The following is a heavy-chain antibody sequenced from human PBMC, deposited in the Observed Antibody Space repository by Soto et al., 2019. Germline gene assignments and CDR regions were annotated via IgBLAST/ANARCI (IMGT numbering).Heavy chain of an antibody. Sequence: QMQLVESGGGVVQPGGSLRLSCAASGFTFNYYPMHWVRLAPGKGLEWVAVVSFDGSNKYYADSVKGRFTISKDNSKNTLYLQMNSLRREDTAVYYCGRLPGPLVAVLYIYPLDGREAMSDVDVWGQGTTVTVSS. V-gene: IGHV3-30-3*01. CDR1: GFTFNYYP. D-gene: IGHD6-19*01. J-gene: IGHJ6*02. CDR2: VSFDGSNK. CDR3: GRLPGPLVAVLYIYPLDGREAMSDVDV.